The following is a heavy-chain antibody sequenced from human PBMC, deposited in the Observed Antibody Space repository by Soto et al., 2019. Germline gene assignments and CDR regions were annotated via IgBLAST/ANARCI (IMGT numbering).Heavy chain of an antibody. CDR3: AKNADFFHYHMEV. J-gene: IGHJ6*03. CDR2: MNPSSGNT. CDR1: GVTFGNYE. V-gene: IGHV1-8*01. Sequence: QVLLMQSGAEVRKPGASVTVSCEASGVTFGNYEINWVRQAPGQGLEWMGWMNPSSGNTGYAQKFQGRVTMTRITSTNTAYMELRSLTSEDTAVYYCAKNADFFHYHMEVWGEGTTVTVSS.